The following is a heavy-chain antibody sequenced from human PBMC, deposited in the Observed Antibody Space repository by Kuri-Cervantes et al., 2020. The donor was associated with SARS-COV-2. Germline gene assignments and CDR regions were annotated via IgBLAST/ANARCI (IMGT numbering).Heavy chain of an antibody. CDR1: GFAFGDYA. D-gene: IGHD5-18*01. CDR3: ARVPRRHSYGSFDP. V-gene: IGHV3-49*03. J-gene: IGHJ5*02. CDR2: IRRKAYGATT. Sequence: GESLKISCTASGFAFGDYAMIWFRQAPGKGLEWVGFIRRKAYGATTQYAASVKGRFTISRDDSKSIAYLQMDSLKTEDTAVYYCARVPRRHSYGSFDPWGQGTLVTVSS.